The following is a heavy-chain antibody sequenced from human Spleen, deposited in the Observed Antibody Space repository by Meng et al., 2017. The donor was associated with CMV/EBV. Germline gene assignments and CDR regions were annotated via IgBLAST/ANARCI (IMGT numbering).Heavy chain of an antibody. Sequence: GESLKISCAASGFTFNNYAMTWVRQAPGKGLEWVSYISTSGSTIYYADSVKGRFTISRDNPKNSLSLQMNSLRAEDTAVYYCARSRVGSAAIPGDYWGQGTLVTVSS. J-gene: IGHJ4*02. V-gene: IGHV3-48*03. D-gene: IGHD2-2*02. CDR2: ISTSGSTI. CDR1: GFTFNNYA. CDR3: ARSRVGSAAIPGDY.